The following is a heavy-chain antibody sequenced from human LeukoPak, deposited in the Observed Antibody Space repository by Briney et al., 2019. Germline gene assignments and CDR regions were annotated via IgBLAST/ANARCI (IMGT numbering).Heavy chain of an antibody. V-gene: IGHV3-7*01. CDR1: GFTLSSYW. CDR2: IKQDGSEK. D-gene: IGHD4-17*01. J-gene: IGHJ6*03. Sequence: PGGSLRLSCAASGFTLSSYWMSWVRQAPGQGLEWVANIKQDGSEKYYVDSVKGRFTISRDNAKNSLYLQMNSLRAEDTAVYYCARGLGDYADYYYYMDVWRKGTTVTVSS. CDR3: ARGLGDYADYYYYMDV.